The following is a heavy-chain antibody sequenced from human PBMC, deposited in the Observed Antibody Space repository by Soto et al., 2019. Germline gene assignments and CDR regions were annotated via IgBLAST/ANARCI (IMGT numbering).Heavy chain of an antibody. D-gene: IGHD5-18*01. V-gene: IGHV3-30*03. J-gene: IGHJ6*02. CDR3: ETVMRGGYNYGLKSGMDV. CDR2: ISYDGSYK. CDR1: GFTFSSFG. Sequence: PGGSLRLSCAASGFTFSSFGIHWVRQAPGKGLEWVAVISYDGSYKYYADSMMGRFTISRDDSKNTLYLQMNSLRAEDTAMYYCETVMRGGYNYGLKSGMDVWGQGNTVTVSS.